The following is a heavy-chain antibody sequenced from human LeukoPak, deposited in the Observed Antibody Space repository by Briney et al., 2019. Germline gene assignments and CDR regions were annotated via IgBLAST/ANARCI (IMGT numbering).Heavy chain of an antibody. Sequence: ASVKVSCKASGYTFTSYGISWVRQAPGQGLEWMGWISAYNGNTNYAQKLQGRVTMTTDTSTSTAYMELRSLRSDDTAVYYCARVSYYGSGSESYFDYWGQGTLVTVSS. J-gene: IGHJ4*02. V-gene: IGHV1-18*01. D-gene: IGHD3-10*01. CDR3: ARVSYYGSGSESYFDY. CDR2: ISAYNGNT. CDR1: GYTFTSYG.